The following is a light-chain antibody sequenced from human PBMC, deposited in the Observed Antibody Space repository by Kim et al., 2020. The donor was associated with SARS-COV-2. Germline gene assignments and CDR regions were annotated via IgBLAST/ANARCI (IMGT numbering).Light chain of an antibody. CDR3: QQFNSYSYS. CDR2: KAS. J-gene: IGKJ2*01. Sequence: DIQMTQSPSTLSASVGDRVTITCRASQDIGKWLAWYQQKPGTVPKLLIYKASSLESGVPSRFSGRGSGTEFTLTISSLQSDDFATYYCQQFNSYSYSFGQVTKLEI. CDR1: QDIGKW. V-gene: IGKV1-5*03.